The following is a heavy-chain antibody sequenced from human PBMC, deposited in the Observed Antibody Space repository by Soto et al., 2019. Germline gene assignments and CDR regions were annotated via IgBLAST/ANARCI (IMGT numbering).Heavy chain of an antibody. V-gene: IGHV3-30*18. D-gene: IGHD4-17*01. CDR2: ITYDGSKK. J-gene: IGHJ2*01. CDR3: AKSIGPDYGYSNWYFDL. Sequence: GGSLRLSCAASGFTFTTFGIHWVRQAPGKGLECVAVITYDGSKKYSDSVKGRFTISRDNWKNTLFLQMNSLRAEDTAVYYCAKSIGPDYGYSNWYFDLWGRGTLVTVSS. CDR1: GFTFTTFG.